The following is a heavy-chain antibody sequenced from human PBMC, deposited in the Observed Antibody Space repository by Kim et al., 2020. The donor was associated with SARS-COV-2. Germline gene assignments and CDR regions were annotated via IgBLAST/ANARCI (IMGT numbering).Heavy chain of an antibody. J-gene: IGHJ6*02. Sequence: GGSLRLSCAASGFTFSNAWMSWVRQAPGKGLEWVGRIKSKTDGGTTDYAAPVKGRFTISRDDSKNTLYLQMNSLKTEDTAVYYCTTDRVVVPAAALRYYYYGMDVWGQGTTVTVSS. D-gene: IGHD2-2*01. CDR1: GFTFSNAW. CDR2: IKSKTDGGTT. CDR3: TTDRVVVPAAALRYYYYGMDV. V-gene: IGHV3-15*01.